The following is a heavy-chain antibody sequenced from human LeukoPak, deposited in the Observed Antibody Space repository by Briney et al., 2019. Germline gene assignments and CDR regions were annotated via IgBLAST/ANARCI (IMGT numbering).Heavy chain of an antibody. Sequence: GGSLRLSCAASGFTFSNYWMSLVRQTPGKGLEWVANIKHDVSKKYYEDSMKGRFTISRDNAKNSLYLQMNSLTAEDTAVYYCARGYYYDSSGYYTDNWGQGTLVTVSS. D-gene: IGHD3-22*01. J-gene: IGHJ4*02. CDR1: GFTFSNYW. CDR2: IKHDVSKK. CDR3: ARGYYYDSSGYYTDN. V-gene: IGHV3-7*01.